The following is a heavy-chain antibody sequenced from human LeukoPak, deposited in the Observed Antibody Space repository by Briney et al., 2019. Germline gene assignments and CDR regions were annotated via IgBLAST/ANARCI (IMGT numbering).Heavy chain of an antibody. D-gene: IGHD2-2*01. CDR2: IKQDGSEK. Sequence: GGSLRLSCAASGFTFSSYWMSWVRQAPGKGLEWVANIKQDGSEKYYVDSVKGRFTISRDNAKNSLYLQMNSLRAEDTAVYYCARVVVPAAKAYYYYMDVWGKGTTVTVSS. CDR3: ARVVVPAAKAYYYYMDV. J-gene: IGHJ6*03. CDR1: GFTFSSYW. V-gene: IGHV3-7*01.